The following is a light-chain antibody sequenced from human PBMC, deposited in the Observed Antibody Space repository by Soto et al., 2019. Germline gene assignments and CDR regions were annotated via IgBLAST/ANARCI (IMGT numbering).Light chain of an antibody. CDR2: KAS. V-gene: IGKV1-5*03. Sequence: DIHMTQSPSTLSASVGDRVSITCRASQNIVIWLAWYQQKPGKAPKLLIYKASSLESGVPSRFSGSGSGTEFTLTISSLQPDDFATYYCQQCNSYPYTFGQGTKVAIK. J-gene: IGKJ2*01. CDR1: QNIVIW. CDR3: QQCNSYPYT.